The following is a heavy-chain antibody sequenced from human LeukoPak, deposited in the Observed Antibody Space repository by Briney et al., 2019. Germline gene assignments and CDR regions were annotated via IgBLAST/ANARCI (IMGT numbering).Heavy chain of an antibody. D-gene: IGHD5-18*01. CDR1: GYSSTNFW. V-gene: IGHV5-51*01. J-gene: IGHJ4*02. CDR2: IAPSDTDT. Sequence: GALLMICSESAGYSSTNFWSCCLRQIGGRLLGWWGIIAPSDTDTRYPQSFQGQVTISADKSLSTAHLQWDSLKASDAATYYCARQTAMGRSVDYWGQGTLVNVSS. CDR3: ARQTAMGRSVDY.